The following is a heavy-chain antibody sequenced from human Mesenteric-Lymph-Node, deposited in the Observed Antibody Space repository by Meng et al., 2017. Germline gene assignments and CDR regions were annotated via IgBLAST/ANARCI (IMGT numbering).Heavy chain of an antibody. CDR1: GFTFSSYS. Sequence: GESLKISCAASGFTFSSYSMNWVRQAPGKGLEWVSFISRSSSYIDYADSVKGRFTISRDNAKNSLYLQMNSLRAEDTAVYYCATYRPIAVACTAYYYGMDVWGQGTTVTVSS. V-gene: IGHV3-21*01. J-gene: IGHJ6*02. CDR2: ISRSSSYI. CDR3: ATYRPIAVACTAYYYGMDV. D-gene: IGHD6-19*01.